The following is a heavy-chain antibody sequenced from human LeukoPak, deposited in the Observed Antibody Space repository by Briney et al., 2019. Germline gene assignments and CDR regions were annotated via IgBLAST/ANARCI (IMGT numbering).Heavy chain of an antibody. CDR2: VSSHNNIT. J-gene: IGHJ4*02. CDR1: GYTFTNYG. Sequence: ASVKVSCKASGYTFTNYGITWVRQAPGQGLEWMGWVSSHNNITKFAQKFQGRVTMTEDTSTDTAYMELSSLRSEDTAVYYCTRETSSRYFDYWGQGTLVTVSS. V-gene: IGHV1-18*01. CDR3: TRETSSRYFDY.